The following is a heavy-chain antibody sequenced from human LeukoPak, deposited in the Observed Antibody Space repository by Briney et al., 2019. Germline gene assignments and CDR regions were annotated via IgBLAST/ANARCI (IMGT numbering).Heavy chain of an antibody. CDR2: INPNSGGT. J-gene: IGHJ4*02. CDR3: ARDPTVRGVTFDY. D-gene: IGHD3-10*01. Sequence: ASVKVSCKASGYTFTGYYMHWVRQAPGQGLEWMGWINPNSGGTNYAQKFQGRVTMTRDTSISTAYMELSRLRSDDTAVYYCARDPTVRGVTFDYWGQGTLVTVSS. V-gene: IGHV1-2*02. CDR1: GYTFTGYY.